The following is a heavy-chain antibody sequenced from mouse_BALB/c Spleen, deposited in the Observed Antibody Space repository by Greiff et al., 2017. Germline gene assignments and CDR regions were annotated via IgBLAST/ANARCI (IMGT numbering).Heavy chain of an antibody. D-gene: IGHD2-1*01. CDR2: INPYNDGT. CDR3: ARSAYGNLFAY. V-gene: IGHV1-14*01. CDR1: GYTFTSYV. Sequence: EVKLLESGPELVKPGASVKMSCKASGYTFTSYVMHWVKQKPGQGLEWIGYINPYNDGTKYNEKFKGKATLTSDKSSSTAYMELSSLTSEDSAVYYCARSAYGNLFAYWGQGTLVTVSA. J-gene: IGHJ3*01.